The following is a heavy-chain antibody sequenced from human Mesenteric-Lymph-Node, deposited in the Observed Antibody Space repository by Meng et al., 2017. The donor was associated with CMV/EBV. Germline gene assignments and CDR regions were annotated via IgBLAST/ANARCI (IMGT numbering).Heavy chain of an antibody. D-gene: IGHD3-9*01. Sequence: YAMSWDRQAPGKGLEWVSAISGSGGSTYYADSVKGRFTISRDNSKNTLYLQMNSLRAEDTAVYYCAKGMTYYDILTGYASKYYFDYWGQGTLVTVSS. V-gene: IGHV3-23*01. CDR2: ISGSGGST. CDR1: YA. J-gene: IGHJ4*02. CDR3: AKGMTYYDILTGYASKYYFDY.